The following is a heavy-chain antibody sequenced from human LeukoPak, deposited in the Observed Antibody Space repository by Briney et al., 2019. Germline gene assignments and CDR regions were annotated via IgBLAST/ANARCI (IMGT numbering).Heavy chain of an antibody. CDR3: ARTYNSSWYDWFDP. J-gene: IGHJ5*02. D-gene: IGHD6-13*01. CDR2: MNPNSANT. Sequence: ASVKLSCEASGYTFSSHDINGVRQGPGQGVEWMVWMNPNSANTGYAQRFQGRVTMTRNTSISPAYMELSSLRSEDTAVYYCARTYNSSWYDWFDPWGQGTLVTVSS. CDR1: GYTFSSHD. V-gene: IGHV1-8*01.